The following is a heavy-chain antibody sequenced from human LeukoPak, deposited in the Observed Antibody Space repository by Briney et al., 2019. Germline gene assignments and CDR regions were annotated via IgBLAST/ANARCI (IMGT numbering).Heavy chain of an antibody. J-gene: IGHJ6*02. D-gene: IGHD1-26*01. V-gene: IGHV4-4*07. Sequence: SETLSLTCTVSGGSISSYYWSWIRQPPGKGLEWIGRIYTTGSTNYNASLKSRVTMSVDTSKNQFSLKLSSVTAADTAVYYCARWDPYYYYYGMDVWGQGTTVTVSS. CDR2: IYTTGST. CDR1: GGSISSYY. CDR3: ARWDPYYYYYGMDV.